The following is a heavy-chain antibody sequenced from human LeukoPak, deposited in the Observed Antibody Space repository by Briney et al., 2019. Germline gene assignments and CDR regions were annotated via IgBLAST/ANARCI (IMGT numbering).Heavy chain of an antibody. J-gene: IGHJ5*02. CDR2: IYYSGST. Sequence: SETLSLTCTVSGGSISSYYWSWIRQPPGKGLEWIGYIYYSGSTNYNPSLKSRVTISVDTSKNQFSLKLSSVTAADTAVYYCARSKENDEGVWFDPWGQGTLVTVSS. V-gene: IGHV4-59*12. CDR3: ARSKENDEGVWFDP. CDR1: GGSISSYY.